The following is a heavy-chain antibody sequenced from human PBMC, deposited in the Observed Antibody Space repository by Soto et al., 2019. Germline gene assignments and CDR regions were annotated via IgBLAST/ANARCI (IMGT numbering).Heavy chain of an antibody. V-gene: IGHV4-34*01. CDR1: GGSFSGYY. CDR3: ARVAALNRGPYWIFDL. Sequence: QVQLQQWSGGLLKPSESLSLTCAVYGGSFSGYYWNWIRQPPGKGLEWIGEINHSGSINYNPSLKSRVTISVDTSKNQFSLTVSSLTAADTAVYYCARVAALNRGPYWIFDLWGRGTLITVSS. CDR2: INHSGSI. J-gene: IGHJ2*01.